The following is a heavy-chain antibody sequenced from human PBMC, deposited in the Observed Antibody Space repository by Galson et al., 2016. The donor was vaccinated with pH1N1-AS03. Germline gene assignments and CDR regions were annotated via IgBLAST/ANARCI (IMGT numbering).Heavy chain of an antibody. CDR3: ARDGGHYGDCDY. CDR2: IHPSGGP. D-gene: IGHD4-17*01. CDR1: GFTFTSYY. J-gene: IGHJ4*02. V-gene: IGHV1-46*01. Sequence: SVKVSCKASGFTFTSYYMHWVRQAPGQGLEWMGIIHPSGGPIYAQHFQGRASMARDTSTSTVYMELSNLRPDDTAVYYCARDGGHYGDCDYWGQGTLVTVSS.